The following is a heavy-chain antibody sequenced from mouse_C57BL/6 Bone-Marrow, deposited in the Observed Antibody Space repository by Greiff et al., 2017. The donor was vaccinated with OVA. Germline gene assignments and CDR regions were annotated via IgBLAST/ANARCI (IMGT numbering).Heavy chain of an antibody. D-gene: IGHD1-1*02. Sequence: EVQLQESGAELVRPGASVKLSCTASGFNFKDDYMHWVKQRPEQGLEWMGWIDPENGDTEYASKFQGKATITADTSSNTSYQQLSRLTSEATAVYYCTACGCFDYWGQGTTLTVSS. J-gene: IGHJ2*01. CDR1: GFNFKDDY. CDR2: IDPENGDT. CDR3: TACGCFDY. V-gene: IGHV14-4*01.